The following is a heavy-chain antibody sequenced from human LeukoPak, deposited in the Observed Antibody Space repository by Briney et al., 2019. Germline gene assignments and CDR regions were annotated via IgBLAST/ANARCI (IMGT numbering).Heavy chain of an antibody. CDR1: GYTFTSYA. V-gene: IGHV1-3*01. D-gene: IGHD6-13*01. J-gene: IGHJ4*02. CDR2: INAGNGNT. CDR3: ARVGEAEAGGGVY. Sequence: GASVKVSCKASGYTFTSYAMHWVRQAPGQRLEWMGWINAGNGNTKYSQKFQGRVTITRDTSASTAYMELSSLRSEDTAVYYCARVGEAEAGGGVYWGKGPRVTVSS.